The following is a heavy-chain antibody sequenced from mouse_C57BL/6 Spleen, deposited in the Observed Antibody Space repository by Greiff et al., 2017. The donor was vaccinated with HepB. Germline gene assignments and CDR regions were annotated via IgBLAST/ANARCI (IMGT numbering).Heavy chain of an antibody. CDR3: ARGNDYDEGYAMDY. CDR2: INPSTGGT. V-gene: IGHV1-42*01. D-gene: IGHD2-4*01. CDR1: GYSFTGYY. J-gene: IGHJ4*01. Sequence: VQLKQSGPELVKPGASVKISCKASGYSFTGYYMNWVKQSPEKSLEWIGEINPSTGGTTYNQKFKAKATLTVDKSSSTAYMQLKSLTSEDSAVYYCARGNDYDEGYAMDYWGQGTSVTVSS.